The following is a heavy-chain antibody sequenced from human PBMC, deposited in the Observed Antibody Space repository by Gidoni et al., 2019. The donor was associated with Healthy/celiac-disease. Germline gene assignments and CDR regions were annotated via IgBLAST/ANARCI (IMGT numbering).Heavy chain of an antibody. CDR1: GGPFSSYP. CDR3: ARLIRPVSYLDP. Sequence: QVQLVQSGAEVKKPGSSVKVSCKASGGPFSSYPISWVRQAPGQGLEWRGGIIPIFGTANYAQKFQGRVTITADESTSTAYMELSSLRSEDTAVYYCARLIRPVSYLDPWGQGTLVTVSS. J-gene: IGHJ5*02. V-gene: IGHV1-69*01. CDR2: IIPIFGTA. D-gene: IGHD1-1*01.